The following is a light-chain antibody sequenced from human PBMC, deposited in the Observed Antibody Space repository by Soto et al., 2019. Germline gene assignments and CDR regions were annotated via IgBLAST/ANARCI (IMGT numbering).Light chain of an antibody. Sequence: QSALTQPASVSGSPGQSITISCTGTSSDVGGYNYVSWYQHHPGKAPKLMIYDVSNRPSGVSNRFSGSKSGNTASLTISVLQSEEEADYYCSSYTSSDTLVFGTGTKLTVL. CDR3: SSYTSSDTLV. CDR2: DVS. CDR1: SSDVGGYNY. J-gene: IGLJ1*01. V-gene: IGLV2-14*03.